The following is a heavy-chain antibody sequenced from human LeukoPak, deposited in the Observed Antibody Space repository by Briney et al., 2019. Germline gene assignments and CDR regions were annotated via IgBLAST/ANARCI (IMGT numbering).Heavy chain of an antibody. J-gene: IGHJ5*02. CDR2: INPNSGGT. Sequence: ASVKVSCKASGYTFTSYYMHWVRQAPGQGLEWMGWINPNSGGTNYAQKFQGRVTMTRDTSISTAYMELSRLRSDDTAVYYCARGIHIYIVNPIQYWFDPWGQGTLVTVSS. V-gene: IGHV1-2*02. CDR3: ARGIHIYIVNPIQYWFDP. D-gene: IGHD5-12*01. CDR1: GYTFTSYY.